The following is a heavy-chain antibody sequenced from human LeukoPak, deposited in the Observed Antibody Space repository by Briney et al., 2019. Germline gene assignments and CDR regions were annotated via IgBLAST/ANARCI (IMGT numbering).Heavy chain of an antibody. CDR3: ARLRAYSGYDYALRDYDY. CDR1: GYSFTSYW. J-gene: IGHJ4*02. D-gene: IGHD5-12*01. V-gene: IGHV5-51*01. CDR2: IYPGDSDT. Sequence: GESLRISCKGSGYSFTSYWISWVRQMPGKGLEWMGIIYPGDSDTRYSPSFQGQITISADKSISTAYLQWSSLKASDTAMYYCARLRAYSGYDYALRDYDYWGQGTLVTVSS.